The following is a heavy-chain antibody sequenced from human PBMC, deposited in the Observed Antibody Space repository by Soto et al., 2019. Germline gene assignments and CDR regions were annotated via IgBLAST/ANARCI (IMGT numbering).Heavy chain of an antibody. J-gene: IGHJ4*02. V-gene: IGHV1-69*01. CDR3: ARVGLGAYDY. CDR2: IIPTLGTP. D-gene: IGHD6-19*01. Sequence: QVQLVQSGAEVKKPGSSVKVSCKASGGIFSNFAFKWMRQAPGQGLEWMGGIIPTLGTPHYAQKFLGRVTITADESTRTVYMEMTSLTVDDTAVYYCARVGLGAYDYWGQGTLVIVSS. CDR1: GGIFSNFA.